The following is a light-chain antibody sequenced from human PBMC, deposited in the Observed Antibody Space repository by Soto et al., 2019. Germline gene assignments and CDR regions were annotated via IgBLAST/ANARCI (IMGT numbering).Light chain of an antibody. Sequence: TLSVSPGEGATISCRASQSVSSSYLAWYQQKLGQAPSLLIFGASTRATGIPDRFSGSGSGTDFTLTISRLEPEDFAVYFCQHYGTVCQGTKVAIK. CDR2: GAS. J-gene: IGKJ1*01. CDR3: QHYGT. CDR1: QSVSSSY. V-gene: IGKV3-20*01.